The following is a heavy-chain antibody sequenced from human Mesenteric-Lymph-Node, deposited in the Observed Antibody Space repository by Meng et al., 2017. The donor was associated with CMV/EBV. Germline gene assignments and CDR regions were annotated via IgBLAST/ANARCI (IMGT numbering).Heavy chain of an antibody. J-gene: IGHJ4*02. D-gene: IGHD2-15*01. V-gene: IGHV1-18*04. Sequence: ASVKVSCKASGYTFTGYYMHWVRQAPGQGLEWMGWISAYNGNTNYAQKLQGRVTMTTDTSTSTAYMELRSLRSDDTAVYYCAREMRTAVVFDCWGQGTLVTVSS. CDR3: AREMRTAVVFDC. CDR1: GYTFTGYY. CDR2: ISAYNGNT.